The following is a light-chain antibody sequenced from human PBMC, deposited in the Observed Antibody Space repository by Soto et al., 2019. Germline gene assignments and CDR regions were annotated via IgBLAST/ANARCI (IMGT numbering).Light chain of an antibody. CDR2: KAS. CDR1: QSISSW. V-gene: IGKV1-5*03. CDR3: QQYNDNWT. J-gene: IGKJ1*01. Sequence: ISRCPPTQYETEGDRDTITCRASQSISSWLAWYQQKPGKAPKLLIYKASTLQSGVPSRFSGSGSGTEFTLAISSLQPDASATYYCQQYNDNWTFGQGTKV.